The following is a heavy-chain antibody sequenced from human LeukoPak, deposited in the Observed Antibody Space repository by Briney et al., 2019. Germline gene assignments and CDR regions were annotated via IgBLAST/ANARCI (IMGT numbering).Heavy chain of an antibody. Sequence: GRSLRLSCAASGFTFSSYGMHWVRQAPGKGLEWVAVIWYDGSNKYYADSMKGRFTISRDNSKNTLYLQMNSLRAEDTAVYYCAKVSSVATLGIDYWGQGTLVTVSS. CDR2: IWYDGSNK. D-gene: IGHD5-12*01. CDR3: AKVSSVATLGIDY. CDR1: GFTFSSYG. V-gene: IGHV3-33*06. J-gene: IGHJ4*02.